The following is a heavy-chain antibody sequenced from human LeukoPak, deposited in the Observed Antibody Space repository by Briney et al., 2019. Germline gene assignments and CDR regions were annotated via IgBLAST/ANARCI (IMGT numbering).Heavy chain of an antibody. Sequence: GGSLRLSCAVSGFTFSSYSMNWVRQAPGKGLEWVSSISSSSSYIYYADSMKGRFTISRDNAKNSLYLQMNSLRAEDTAVYYCAVASSGYYLDAFDIWGQGTMVTVSS. D-gene: IGHD3-22*01. V-gene: IGHV3-21*01. CDR3: AVASSGYYLDAFDI. J-gene: IGHJ3*02. CDR2: ISSSSSYI. CDR1: GFTFSSYS.